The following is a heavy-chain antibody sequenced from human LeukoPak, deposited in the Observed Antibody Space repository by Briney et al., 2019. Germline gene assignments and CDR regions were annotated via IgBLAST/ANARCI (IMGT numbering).Heavy chain of an antibody. CDR3: ARGKGRYGDFNY. J-gene: IGHJ4*02. CDR1: GFTFSSYG. D-gene: IGHD4-17*01. CDR2: IRYDGSNK. V-gene: IGHV3-30*02. Sequence: GGSLRLSCAAPGFTFSSYGMHWVRQAPGKGLEWVAFIRYDGSNKYYADSVKGRFTISRDNAKNSLYLQMNSLRAEDTAVYYCARGKGRYGDFNYWGQGTLVTVSS.